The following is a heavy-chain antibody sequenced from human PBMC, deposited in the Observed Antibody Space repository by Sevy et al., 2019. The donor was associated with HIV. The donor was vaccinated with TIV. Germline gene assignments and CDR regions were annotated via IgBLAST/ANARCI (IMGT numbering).Heavy chain of an antibody. CDR3: ARAAAAGLSGPYNWFDP. D-gene: IGHD6-13*01. V-gene: IGHV1-2*06. CDR1: GYTFTGYY. CDR2: INPNSGGT. J-gene: IGHJ5*02. Sequence: ASVNVSCKASGYTFTGYYMHWVRQAPGQGLEWMGRINPNSGGTNYAQKFQGRVTMTRDTSISTAYMELSRLRSDDTAVYYCARAAAAGLSGPYNWFDPWGQGTLVTVSS.